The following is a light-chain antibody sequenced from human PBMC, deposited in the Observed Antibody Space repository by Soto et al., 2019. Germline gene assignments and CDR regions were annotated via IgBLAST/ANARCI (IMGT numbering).Light chain of an antibody. CDR1: QSVDNY. Sequence: EIVLTQSPATLSLSPGERATLSCRASQSVDNYLVWYQQKPGQAPTLLIYDASNRSTGIPARFSGSGSGTEFTLTVGSLEPEDFAVYYCQQRRDGPPAWAFGQGTKVEIK. J-gene: IGKJ1*01. CDR2: DAS. V-gene: IGKV3-11*01. CDR3: QQRRDGPPAWA.